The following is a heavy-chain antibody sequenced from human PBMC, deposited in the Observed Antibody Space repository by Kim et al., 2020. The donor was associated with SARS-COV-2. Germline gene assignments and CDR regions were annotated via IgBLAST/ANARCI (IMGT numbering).Heavy chain of an antibody. V-gene: IGHV1-24*01. CDR1: GYTLTELS. CDR2: FDPEDGET. J-gene: IGHJ4*02. CDR3: ALQGPAYSSGWGNLFDY. D-gene: IGHD6-19*01. Sequence: ASVKVSCKVSGYTLTELSMHWVRQAPGKGLEWMGGFDPEDGETIYAQKFQGRVTMTEDTSTDTAYMELSSLRSEDTAVYYCALQGPAYSSGWGNLFDYWGQGTLVTVSS.